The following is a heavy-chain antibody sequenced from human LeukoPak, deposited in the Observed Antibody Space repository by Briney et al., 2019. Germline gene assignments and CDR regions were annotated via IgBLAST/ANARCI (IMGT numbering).Heavy chain of an antibody. J-gene: IGHJ4*02. Sequence: SVKVSCKASGGTFSSYAISWVRQAPGQGLEWMGGIIPIFGTANYAQKFQGRVTITADESTSTAYMELSSLRSEDTAVYYCARVAAAGYSFVYWGQGTLVTVSS. CDR2: IIPIFGTA. V-gene: IGHV1-69*13. D-gene: IGHD6-13*01. CDR1: GGTFSSYA. CDR3: ARVAAAGYSFVY.